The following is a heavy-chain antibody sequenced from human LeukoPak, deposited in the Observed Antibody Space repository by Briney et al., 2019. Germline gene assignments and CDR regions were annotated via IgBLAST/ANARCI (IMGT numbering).Heavy chain of an antibody. CDR3: ATRVGHTTGWFDP. Sequence: PSETLSPTCAVYGGSFSGYYWSWIRQPPGKGLEWIGEINHSGSTNYNPSLKSRVTISVDTSKNQFSLKLSSVTAADTAVYYSATRVGHTTGWFDPWGQGTLVTVSS. D-gene: IGHD1-1*01. V-gene: IGHV4-34*01. CDR1: GGSFSGYY. CDR2: INHSGST. J-gene: IGHJ5*02.